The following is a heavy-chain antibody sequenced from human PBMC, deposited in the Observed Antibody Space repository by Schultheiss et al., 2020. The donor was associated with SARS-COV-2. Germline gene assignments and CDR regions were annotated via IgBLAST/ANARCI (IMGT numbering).Heavy chain of an antibody. D-gene: IGHD2-2*01. CDR3: AREVPAANSIQPVYYFDY. Sequence: ASVKVSCKASGYTFTGYYMHWVRQAPGQGLEWMGRINPNSGGTNYAQKFQGRVTMTRDTSISTAYMELSRLRSDDTAVYYCAREVPAANSIQPVYYFDYWGQGTLVTVSS. J-gene: IGHJ4*02. CDR2: INPNSGGT. CDR1: GYTFTGYY. V-gene: IGHV1-2*06.